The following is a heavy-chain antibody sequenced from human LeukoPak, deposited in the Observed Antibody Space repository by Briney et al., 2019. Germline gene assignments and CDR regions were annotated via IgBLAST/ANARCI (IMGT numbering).Heavy chain of an antibody. Sequence: SETLSLTCTVSGGSIRSYYWNWIRQPPGKGLEWIGYIYYTGTTNYNPSLKSRVTISVDTSKNQFSLQLNSVTPEDTAVYYCAREEEYYYDSSGYFKGYYFDYWGQGTLVTVSS. D-gene: IGHD3-22*01. CDR3: AREEEYYYDSSGYFKGYYFDY. J-gene: IGHJ4*02. CDR2: IYYTGTT. V-gene: IGHV4-59*12. CDR1: GGSIRSYY.